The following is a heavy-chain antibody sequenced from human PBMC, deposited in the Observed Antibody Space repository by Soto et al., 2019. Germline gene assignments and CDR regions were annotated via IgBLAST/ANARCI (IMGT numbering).Heavy chain of an antibody. D-gene: IGHD2-15*01. CDR3: ARHTRTLSGNWYFDL. J-gene: IGHJ2*01. CDR1: GGSISSRSYY. V-gene: IGHV4-39*01. Sequence: PSETLSLTCTVSGGSISSRSYYWGWIRQPPGKGLEWIGSIFYSGSTYYNPSLKSRVTISVDTSKNQFSLKLSSVTAADTAVYYCARHTRTLSGNWYFDLWGRGTLVTVSS. CDR2: IFYSGST.